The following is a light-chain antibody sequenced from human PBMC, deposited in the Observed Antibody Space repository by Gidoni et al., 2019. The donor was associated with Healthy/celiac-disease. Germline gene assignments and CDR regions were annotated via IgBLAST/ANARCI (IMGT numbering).Light chain of an antibody. V-gene: IGKV3-11*01. CDR3: QQRSNWPLCS. Sequence: EIVLSPSPATLSFSPGERATLSCRASQSVSSYLAWYQQKPGQAPRLLIYDASNRATGIPARFSGSGSGTDFTLTISSLEPEDFAVYYCQQRSNWPLCSFGQGTKLEIK. CDR1: QSVSSY. J-gene: IGKJ2*04. CDR2: DAS.